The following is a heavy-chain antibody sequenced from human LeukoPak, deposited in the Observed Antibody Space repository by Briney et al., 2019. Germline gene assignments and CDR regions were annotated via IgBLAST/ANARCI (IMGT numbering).Heavy chain of an antibody. D-gene: IGHD3-22*01. CDR2: ISAYNGNT. J-gene: IGHJ4*02. V-gene: IGHV1-18*03. Sequence: ASVKVSCKASGYTFTSYGISWVRQAPGQGLEWMGWISAYNGNTNYAQKLQGRVTMTTDTSTSTAYMELRSLRSDDMAVYYCARGRAMYYYDSSGYSDYWGQGTLVTVSS. CDR3: ARGRAMYYYDSSGYSDY. CDR1: GYTFTSYG.